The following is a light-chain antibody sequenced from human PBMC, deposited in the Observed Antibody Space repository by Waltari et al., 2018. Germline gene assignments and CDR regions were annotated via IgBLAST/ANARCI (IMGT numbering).Light chain of an antibody. Sequence: EIVLTQSPATLSLSPGERATLSCRASQTVRSNYLAWYQQKSGLAPRLLIYDASKGATGIPDRFSGSGSGTDFTLTITRLEPEDFAVYFCQQYLSSPWTFGLGTKVEIK. V-gene: IGKV3D-20*01. J-gene: IGKJ1*01. CDR2: DAS. CDR3: QQYLSSPWT. CDR1: QTVRSNY.